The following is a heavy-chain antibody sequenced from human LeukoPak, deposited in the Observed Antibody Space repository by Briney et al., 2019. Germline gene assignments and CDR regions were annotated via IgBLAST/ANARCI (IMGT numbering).Heavy chain of an antibody. CDR1: GYTFTKYG. J-gene: IGHJ4*02. Sequence: ASVKVSCKASGYTFTKYGITWVRQAPGQGLEWMGWISTYNGNTNYAQKLQGRVTMTTDTSTSTAYMELRSLISDDAAVYYCARAAIVVVPAAIDYWGQGTLVTVSS. D-gene: IGHD2-2*01. CDR3: ARAAIVVVPAAIDY. CDR2: ISTYNGNT. V-gene: IGHV1-18*01.